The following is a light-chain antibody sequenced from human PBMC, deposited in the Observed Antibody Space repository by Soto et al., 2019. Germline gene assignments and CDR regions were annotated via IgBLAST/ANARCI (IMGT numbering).Light chain of an antibody. V-gene: IGKV3-15*01. CDR2: VAS. CDR3: QQYNDWPLT. CDR1: QSVSSN. J-gene: IGKJ4*01. Sequence: EIVMTQSPDTLSVSPGESATLTCRASQSVSSNLAWYQQKPGQAPRLLIYVASIRATEIPARFSGSGSGTEFTLTINSLQSEDFAVYYCQQYNDWPLTFGGGTKVEIK.